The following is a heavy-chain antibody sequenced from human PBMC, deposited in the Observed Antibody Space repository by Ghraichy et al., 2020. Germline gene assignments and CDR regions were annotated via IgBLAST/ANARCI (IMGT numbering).Heavy chain of an antibody. CDR1: GFTFGDYA. Sequence: GGSLRLSCTASGFTFGDYAMSWFRQAPGKGLEWVGFIRSKAYGGTTEYTASVKGRFTISRDDSKSIAYLQMNSLKTEDTAVYYCTRDYLIHLGELSPFDYWGQGTLVTVSS. CDR3: TRDYLIHLGELSPFDY. V-gene: IGHV3-49*01. CDR2: IRSKAYGGTT. D-gene: IGHD3-16*02. J-gene: IGHJ4*02.